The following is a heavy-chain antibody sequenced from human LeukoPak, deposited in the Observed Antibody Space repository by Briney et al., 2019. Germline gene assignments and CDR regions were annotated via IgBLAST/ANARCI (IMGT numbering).Heavy chain of an antibody. D-gene: IGHD3-10*01. Sequence: ASVKVSCKASGSTFTVNYMHWVRQAPGQGPEWMGWINPNNGGTNYAQKFRDRVTMTRDTSISTAYMELSRLRSDDTAIYYCARDSFRGNYYFDYWGQGALVTVSS. CDR1: GSTFTVNY. J-gene: IGHJ4*02. V-gene: IGHV1-2*02. CDR3: ARDSFRGNYYFDY. CDR2: INPNNGGT.